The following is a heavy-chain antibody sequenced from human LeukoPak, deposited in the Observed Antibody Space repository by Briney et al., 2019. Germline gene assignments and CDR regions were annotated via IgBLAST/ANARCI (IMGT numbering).Heavy chain of an antibody. CDR1: GYTFTSYG. D-gene: IGHD5-24*01. J-gene: IGHJ2*01. V-gene: IGHV1-18*01. CDR2: ISAYNGNT. Sequence: GASVKVSCKASGYTFTSYGISWVRQAPGQGLEWMGWISAYNGNTNYAQKLQGRVTMTTDTSTSTAYMELRSLRSDDTAVYYCAKVPDGSPRGYWYFDLWGRGTLVTVSS. CDR3: AKVPDGSPRGYWYFDL.